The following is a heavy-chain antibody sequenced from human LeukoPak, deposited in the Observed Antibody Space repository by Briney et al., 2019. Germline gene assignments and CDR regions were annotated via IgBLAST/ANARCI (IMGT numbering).Heavy chain of an antibody. V-gene: IGHV3-66*01. J-gene: IGHJ4*02. Sequence: GGSLRLSYAASGFTVSSNYMIWLRQAPGKGLEWVSVIYSGGSTYYADSVKGRFTISRDNSKNTLYLQMNSLRAEDTAVYYCARDVHGQVVDYPTGAFDIWGQGTLVTVSS. CDR2: IYSGGST. CDR1: GFTVSSNY. CDR3: ARDVHGQVVDYPTGAFDI. D-gene: IGHD3-22*01.